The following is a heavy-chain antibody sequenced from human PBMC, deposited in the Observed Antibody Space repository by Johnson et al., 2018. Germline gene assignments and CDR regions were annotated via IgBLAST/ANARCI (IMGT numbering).Heavy chain of an antibody. J-gene: IGHJ3*02. CDR1: GGSISSSSYY. Sequence: QVQLQESGPGLVKPSETLSLTCTVSGGSISSSSYYWGWIRQPPGKGLEWIGSIYYSGSTYYNPSLKSRVTISVDTSKNQFSLKLSSVTAADTAVYYCARVKKRFYPARDAFDIWGQGTMVTVSS. D-gene: IGHD2/OR15-2a*01. CDR3: ARVKKRFYPARDAFDI. CDR2: IYYSGST. V-gene: IGHV4-39*07.